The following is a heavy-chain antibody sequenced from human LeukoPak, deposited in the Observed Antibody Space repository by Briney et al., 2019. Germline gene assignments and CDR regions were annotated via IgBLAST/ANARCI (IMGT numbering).Heavy chain of an antibody. D-gene: IGHD4-23*01. J-gene: IGHJ4*02. Sequence: SETLSLTCTVSGGSISSYYWSWIRQPPGKGLGWIGYIYYSGSTNCNPSLKSRVTISVDTSKNQFFLKLNSVTAADTAVYYCARNGGNTDYDYWGQGTLVTVSA. V-gene: IGHV4-59*12. CDR2: IYYSGST. CDR3: ARNGGNTDYDY. CDR1: GGSISSYY.